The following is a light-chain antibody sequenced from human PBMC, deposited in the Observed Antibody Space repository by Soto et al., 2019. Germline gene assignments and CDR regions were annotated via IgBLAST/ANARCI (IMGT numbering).Light chain of an antibody. V-gene: IGKV3-20*01. CDR1: QSLDKNN. Sequence: EIVLTQSPGTLSLSPGERVTLSCWASQSLDKNNLVWYQQKPGQSPRLLIYGASRRATGVPDRFSGSGSGTDFTLTIIRLEAEDFAVYFCHHYANSIWTFGQGTKVEIK. CDR3: HHYANSIWT. CDR2: GAS. J-gene: IGKJ1*01.